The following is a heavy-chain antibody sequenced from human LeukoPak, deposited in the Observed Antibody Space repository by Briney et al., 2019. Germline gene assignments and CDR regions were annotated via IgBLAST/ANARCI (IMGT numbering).Heavy chain of an antibody. CDR2: INPSGGST. J-gene: IGHJ5*02. Sequence: GASVKVSCKASGYTFTSYYMHWVRQAPGQGLEWMGIINPSGGSTSYAQKFQGRVTVTRDTSTSTVYMELSSLRSEDTAVYYCARAGGAATGLTWFDPWGQGTLVTVFS. CDR3: ARAGGAATGLTWFDP. V-gene: IGHV1-46*01. CDR1: GYTFTSYY. D-gene: IGHD1-26*01.